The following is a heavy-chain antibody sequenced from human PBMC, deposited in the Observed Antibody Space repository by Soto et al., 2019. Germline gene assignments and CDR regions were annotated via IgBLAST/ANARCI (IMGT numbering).Heavy chain of an antibody. CDR1: GFTFSSYG. CDR2: IWYDGSNK. CDR3: AREDRSSGWYVGY. V-gene: IGHV3-33*01. J-gene: IGHJ4*02. Sequence: QVQLVESGGGVVQPGRSLRLSCAASGFTFSSYGMHWVRQAPGKGLEWVAVIWYDGSNKYYADSVKGRFTISRDNSKNTLYLKMNSLSAEDTAVYYCAREDRSSGWYVGYWGQGTLVTDSS. D-gene: IGHD6-19*01.